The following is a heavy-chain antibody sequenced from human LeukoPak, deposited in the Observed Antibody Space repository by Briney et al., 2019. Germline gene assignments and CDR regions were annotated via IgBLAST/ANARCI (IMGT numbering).Heavy chain of an antibody. CDR3: ARETESSARFDY. V-gene: IGHV4-4*07. D-gene: IGHD6-25*01. J-gene: IGHJ4*02. Sequence: PSETLSLTCTVSGGPISTYYWTWIRRPAGKGLEWIGRVYISGATDFSPSLKSRVTMSVDTSKNQVSLLLNSVTAADTAMYFCARETESSARFDYWGQGILVTVS. CDR1: GGPISTYY. CDR2: VYISGAT.